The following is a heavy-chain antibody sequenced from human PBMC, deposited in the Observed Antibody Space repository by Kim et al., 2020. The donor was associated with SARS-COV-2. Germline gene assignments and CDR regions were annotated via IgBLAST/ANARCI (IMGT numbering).Heavy chain of an antibody. D-gene: IGHD6-13*01. V-gene: IGHV4-39*01. Sequence: SETLSLTCTVSGGSISSSSYYWGWIRQPPGKGLEWIGSIYYSGSTYYNPSLKSRVTISVDTSKNQFSLKLSSVTAADTAVYYCARHLTGYSSSWYNWFDPWGQGTLVTVSS. CDR2: IYYSGST. CDR3: ARHLTGYSSSWYNWFDP. J-gene: IGHJ5*02. CDR1: GGSISSSSYY.